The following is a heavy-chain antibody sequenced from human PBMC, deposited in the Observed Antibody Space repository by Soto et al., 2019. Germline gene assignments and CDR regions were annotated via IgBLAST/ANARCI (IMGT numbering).Heavy chain of an antibody. D-gene: IGHD3-10*01. Sequence: GGSLRLSCAASGFIFSSYWMSWVRQAPGKGLEWVANIKQDGSETYYVDSVKGRFTISRDNAKSSLYLQMNTQRAEDTAVYCCAREGQFAYCGQGTLVTVSS. V-gene: IGHV3-7*03. CDR1: GFIFSSYW. CDR3: AREGQFAY. CDR2: IKQDGSET. J-gene: IGHJ4*02.